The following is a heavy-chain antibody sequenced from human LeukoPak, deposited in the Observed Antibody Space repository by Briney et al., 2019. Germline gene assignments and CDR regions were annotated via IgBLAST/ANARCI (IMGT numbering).Heavy chain of an antibody. CDR2: INPSGGST. CDR1: GGTFSSYA. D-gene: IGHD2-2*01. CDR3: ARSFGSSPVYFDY. Sequence: ASVKVSCKASGGTFSSYAISWVRQAPGQGLEWMGIINPSGGSTSYAQKFQGRVTMTRDTSTSTVYMELSSLRSEDTAVYYCARSFGSSPVYFDYWGQGTLVTVSS. V-gene: IGHV1-46*01. J-gene: IGHJ4*02.